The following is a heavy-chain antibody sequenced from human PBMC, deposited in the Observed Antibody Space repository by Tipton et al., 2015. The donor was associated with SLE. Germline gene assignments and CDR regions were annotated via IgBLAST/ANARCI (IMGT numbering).Heavy chain of an antibody. D-gene: IGHD6-13*01. V-gene: IGHV4-31*03. CDR3: ATDTGAAAVHWYFDL. J-gene: IGHJ2*01. CDR2: IYYSGTT. CDR1: GASIRSGGYY. Sequence: TLSLTCSVSGASIRSGGYYWTWIRQHPGQGLEWIGNIYYSGTTYYNPSLKSRVTISVDTSKNLFSLNLSSVTAADTAVYYCATDTGAAAVHWYFDLWGRGTLVTVSS.